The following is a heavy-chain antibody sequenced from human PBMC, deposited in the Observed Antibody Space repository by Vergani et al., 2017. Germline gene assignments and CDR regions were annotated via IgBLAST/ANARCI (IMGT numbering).Heavy chain of an antibody. J-gene: IGHJ4*02. CDR3: AKAWWQVVFYVDY. V-gene: IGHV3-23*01. CDR2: MSGSGGST. D-gene: IGHD2-8*02. Sequence: EVQLLESGGGLVQPGGSLRLSCAASGFTFSSYAMSWVRQAPGKGLEWVSAMSGSGGSTYDADSLKGRGTISRDNSKNTLYLQMNSLRAEDTAVYYCAKAWWQVVFYVDYWGQGTLVAVSS. CDR1: GFTFSSYA.